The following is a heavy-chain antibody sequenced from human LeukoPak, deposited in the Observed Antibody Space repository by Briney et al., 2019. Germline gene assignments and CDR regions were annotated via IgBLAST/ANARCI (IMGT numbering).Heavy chain of an antibody. CDR1: GLTFSSYT. Sequence: GGSLRLSCAASGLTFSSYTMHWVRQAPGKGLQWVAVISGDGSNKYYVDSVKGRFTISRDNSQNTLYLQMNSLRPEDTAVYYCEGSGYFDLWGRGTLVTVSS. CDR3: EGSGYFDL. CDR2: ISGDGSNK. V-gene: IGHV3-30-3*01. J-gene: IGHJ2*01. D-gene: IGHD3-10*01.